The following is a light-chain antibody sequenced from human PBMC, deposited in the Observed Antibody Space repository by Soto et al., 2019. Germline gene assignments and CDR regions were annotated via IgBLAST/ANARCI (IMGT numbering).Light chain of an antibody. CDR2: AAI. CDR3: QQTYSTPHT. V-gene: IGKV1-39*01. J-gene: IGKJ2*01. Sequence: DIQMTQSPSSLSASVGVRVTITCRASQTITTYLNWYQHKPGKAPKLLIYAAISLQSGVPSRLSGSGSGTDFTLTISSLQPEDFATYHCQQTYSTPHTFGQGTKVEIK. CDR1: QTITTY.